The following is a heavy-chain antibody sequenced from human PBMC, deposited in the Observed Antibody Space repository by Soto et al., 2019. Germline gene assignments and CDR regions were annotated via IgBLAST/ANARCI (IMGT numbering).Heavy chain of an antibody. CDR3: AGEGALATFGVV. CDR2: IATSGNT. D-gene: IGHD3-3*01. V-gene: IGHV4-4*07. CDR1: GGSFSFYE. Sequence: XTLSLTGTVSGGSFSFYECSWIRQSAGKGLEWIGRIATSGNTPYNPSLKSRVTLSIDTSKNQFSLRMPSMTAPDAAVYYCAGEGALATFGVVWGQGTRGPVSS. J-gene: IGHJ4*02.